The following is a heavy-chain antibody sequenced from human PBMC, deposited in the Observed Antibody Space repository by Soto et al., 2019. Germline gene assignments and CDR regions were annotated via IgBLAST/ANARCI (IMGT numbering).Heavy chain of an antibody. J-gene: IGHJ4*02. V-gene: IGHV3-30*18. D-gene: IGHD1-26*01. CDR3: AKDRRYSGSYVDY. CDR1: GFTFSSYG. Sequence: GGSLRLSCAASGFTFSSYGMHWVRQAPGKGLEWVAVISYDGSNKYYADSVKGRFTISRDNSKNTLYLQMNSLRAEDTAVYYCAKDRRYSGSYVDYWGQGTLVTVSS. CDR2: ISYDGSNK.